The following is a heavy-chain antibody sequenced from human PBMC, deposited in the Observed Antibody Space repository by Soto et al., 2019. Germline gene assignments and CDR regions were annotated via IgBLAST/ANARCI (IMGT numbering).Heavy chain of an antibody. CDR1: GFSSIDHP. D-gene: IGHD1-26*01. J-gene: IGHJ4*02. CDR3: ARDNQWAFYL. Sequence: GGSLGLSCAASGFSSIDHPMNWVRQARVKGLECLSNIRSTSYDTYYAASLQGRFTISRDNARNSFYPQMNRLRDEDPAVYYCARDNQWAFYLWGQGVLVTVSS. CDR2: IRSTSYDT. V-gene: IGHV3-48*02.